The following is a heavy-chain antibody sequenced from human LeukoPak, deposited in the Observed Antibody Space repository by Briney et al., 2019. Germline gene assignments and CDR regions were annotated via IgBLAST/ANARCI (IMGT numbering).Heavy chain of an antibody. J-gene: IGHJ4*02. CDR3: ARVGIAYSSSSNYFDY. CDR2: IYHSGST. D-gene: IGHD6-6*01. CDR1: GGSISSGGYY. V-gene: IGHV4-30-2*01. Sequence: SETLSLTCTVSGGSISSGGYYWSWIRQPPGKGLEWIGYIYHSGSTYYNPSLKSRVTISVDRSKNQFSLKLSSVTAADTAVYYCARVGIAYSSSSNYFDYWGQGTLVTVSS.